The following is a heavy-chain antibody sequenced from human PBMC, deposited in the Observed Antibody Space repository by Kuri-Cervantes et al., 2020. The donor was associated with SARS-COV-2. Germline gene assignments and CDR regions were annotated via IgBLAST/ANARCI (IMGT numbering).Heavy chain of an antibody. Sequence: SETLSLTCAVYGGSFSGYYWSWIRQPPGKGLEWIGEINHSGRTNYNPSLKSRVTISVDTSKNQFSLKLSSVTAADTAVYYCARADVRVMFPMVRGVIGAFDIWGQGTMVTVAS. J-gene: IGHJ3*02. CDR2: INHSGRT. CDR3: ARADVRVMFPMVRGVIGAFDI. V-gene: IGHV4-34*01. D-gene: IGHD3-10*01. CDR1: GGSFSGYY.